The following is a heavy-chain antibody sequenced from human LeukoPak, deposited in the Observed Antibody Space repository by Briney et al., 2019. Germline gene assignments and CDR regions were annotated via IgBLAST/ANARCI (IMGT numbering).Heavy chain of an antibody. CDR2: ISSSSSYI. CDR3: ARDRYYNFWSGSPFDY. J-gene: IGHJ4*02. V-gene: IGHV3-21*01. D-gene: IGHD3-3*01. Sequence: GGSLRLSCAASGFTFSSYSMDWVRQAPGKGLEWVSSISSSSSYIYYADSVKGRFTISRDNAKNSLYLQMNSLRAEDTAVYYCARDRYYNFWSGSPFDYWGQGTLVTVSS. CDR1: GFTFSSYS.